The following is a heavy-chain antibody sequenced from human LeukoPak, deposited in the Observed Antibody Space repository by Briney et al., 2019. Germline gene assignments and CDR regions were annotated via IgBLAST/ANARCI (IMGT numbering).Heavy chain of an antibody. J-gene: IGHJ4*02. CDR2: ISGTGSVI. V-gene: IGHV3-11*01. CDR1: RFTFSDHY. Sequence: PGGSLRLSCAASRFTFSDHYMSWIRQAPGKGLEWISYISGTGSVIYYADSVKGRFTISRDNAKNSLYLQMNSLRAEDTAVYYCARDNWNDVVDYWGQGTLVTVS. D-gene: IGHD1-1*01. CDR3: ARDNWNDVVDY.